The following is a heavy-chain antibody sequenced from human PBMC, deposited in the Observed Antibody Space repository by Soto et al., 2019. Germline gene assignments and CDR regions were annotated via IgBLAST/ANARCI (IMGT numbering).Heavy chain of an antibody. D-gene: IGHD4-17*01. J-gene: IGHJ3*02. CDR2: IYYSGST. V-gene: IGHV4-59*11. CDR1: CGSIGNHY. Sequence: PSETLSLTYTVACGSIGNHYGSWIRQPPGKGLEWIGYIYYSGSTNYNPSLKSRVTISVDTSKNQFSLKLSSVTAADTAVYYCARTWTTVTAHDAFDICGEGTMVTVSS. CDR3: ARTWTTVTAHDAFDI.